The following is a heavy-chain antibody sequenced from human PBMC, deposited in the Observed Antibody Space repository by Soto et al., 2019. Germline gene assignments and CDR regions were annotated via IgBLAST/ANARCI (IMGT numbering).Heavy chain of an antibody. CDR3: ATMGTPATGLYYFDY. V-gene: IGHV4-39*01. D-gene: IGHD1-7*01. J-gene: IGHJ4*02. CDR1: DDSIRRSAYY. CDR2: IYFTGST. Sequence: SETLSLTCTVSDDSIRRSAYYWGWIRQPPGKGLEWIGSIYFTGSTYYRPSLKSRVTISVDTSENQFSLRLDSVTAADTAVYYCATMGTPATGLYYFDYWGQGTLVTVSS.